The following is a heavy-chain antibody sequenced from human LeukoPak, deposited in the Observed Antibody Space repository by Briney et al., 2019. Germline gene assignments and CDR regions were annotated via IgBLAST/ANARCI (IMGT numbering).Heavy chain of an antibody. D-gene: IGHD3-22*01. V-gene: IGHV3-64D*06. J-gene: IGHJ4*02. CDR2: ISSNGGNT. Sequence: PAGSLTVSCSASGFTFSSYAMHWVRQAPGKGLQYVSGISSNGGNTYHADSVKGRFTISRDNSKNTLYLQMSSLRAEDTAVYYCVKGKAHYYDSSGDDYRGQGALVTVSS. CDR3: VKGKAHYYDSSGDDY. CDR1: GFTFSSYA.